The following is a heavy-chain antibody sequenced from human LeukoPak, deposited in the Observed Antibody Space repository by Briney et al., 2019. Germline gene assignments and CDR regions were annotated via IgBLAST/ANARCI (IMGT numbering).Heavy chain of an antibody. CDR3: ARGRLRFLEWLLPYFDY. J-gene: IGHJ4*02. CDR2: ISSIGDST. CDR1: GFIVSSYS. V-gene: IGHV3-64*01. D-gene: IGHD3-3*01. Sequence: PGGSLRLSCAASGFIVSSYSMHWVRQAPGKGLEYVSAISSIGDSTFYANSVKGRFTISRDNSKNTLYLQMGSLRAEDMALYYCARGRLRFLEWLLPYFDYWGQGTLVTVSS.